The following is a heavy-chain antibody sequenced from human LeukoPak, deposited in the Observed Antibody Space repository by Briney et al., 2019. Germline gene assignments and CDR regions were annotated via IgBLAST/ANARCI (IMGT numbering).Heavy chain of an antibody. CDR2: IKQDGSEK. V-gene: IGHV3-7*02. D-gene: IGHD2-2*01. CDR1: GFTFSNYW. CDR3: ARTAGYSSIVFDI. J-gene: IGHJ3*02. Sequence: GGSLRLSCAASGFTFSNYWMSWVRQAPGKGLEWVANIKQDGSEKYYVDSVKGRFTISRDNAKNSLYLQMNSLRAEDTAVYNCARTAGYSSIVFDIWGQGTMATVSS.